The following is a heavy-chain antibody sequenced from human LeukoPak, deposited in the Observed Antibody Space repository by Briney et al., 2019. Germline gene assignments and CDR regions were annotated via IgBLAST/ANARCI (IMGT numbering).Heavy chain of an antibody. J-gene: IGHJ4*02. V-gene: IGHV4-59*01. CDR1: GGSISSYY. CDR3: ARHDSSRYDLFGY. D-gene: IGHD5-12*01. Sequence: SETLSLTCTVSGGSISSYYWSWIRQPPGKGLEWIGYIYYSGSTNYNPSLNSRVTMSVDTSKNQFSLKLSSVTTADTAMYYWARHDSSRYDLFGYWGQGTLVTVSS. CDR2: IYYSGST.